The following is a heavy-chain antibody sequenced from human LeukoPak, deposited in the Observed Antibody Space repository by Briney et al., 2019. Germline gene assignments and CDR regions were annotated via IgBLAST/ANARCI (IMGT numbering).Heavy chain of an antibody. V-gene: IGHV4-39*01. CDR2: IYHSGST. J-gene: IGHJ5*02. D-gene: IGHD2-2*01. Sequence: PETLSLTRTVSGGPISSRSHYWGGIRQPPGKGGEWSGSIYHSGSTSYNPSLKGCVTISVDTPKNQFSLKLSSVPAADTAVYHCARHVAVPAAIWERHLTWFDPWGQGTLVTVSS. CDR3: ARHVAVPAAIWERHLTWFDP. CDR1: GGPISSRSHY.